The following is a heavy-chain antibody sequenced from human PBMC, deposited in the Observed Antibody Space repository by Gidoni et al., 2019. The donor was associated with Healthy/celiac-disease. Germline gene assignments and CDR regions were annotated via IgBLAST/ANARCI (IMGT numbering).Heavy chain of an antibody. CDR3: ARRGYSSSLDY. D-gene: IGHD5-18*01. Sequence: QLQLQESGPGLVKPSETLSLTCTVSGGSISSSSYYWGWIRQPPGKGLEWIGSIYYSGSTYYNPSLKSRVTISVDTSKNQFSLKLSSVTAADTAVYYCARRGYSSSLDYWGQGTLVTVSS. J-gene: IGHJ4*02. CDR1: GGSISSSSYY. V-gene: IGHV4-39*01. CDR2: IYYSGST.